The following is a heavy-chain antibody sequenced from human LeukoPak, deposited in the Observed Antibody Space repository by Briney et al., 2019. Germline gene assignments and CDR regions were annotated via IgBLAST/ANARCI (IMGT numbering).Heavy chain of an antibody. CDR2: INPNSAGT. D-gene: IGHD2-15*01. CDR3: ARGLGYCSGGSCYSGVYYYYGMDV. V-gene: IGHV1-2*04. CDR1: GYTFTGYY. Sequence: AASVKVSCKASGYTFTGYYMHWVRQAPGQGLEWMGWINPNSAGTNYAQKFQGWVTMTRDTSISTACMELSRLRSDDTAVYYCARGLGYCSGGSCYSGVYYYYGMDVWGKGTTVTVSS. J-gene: IGHJ6*04.